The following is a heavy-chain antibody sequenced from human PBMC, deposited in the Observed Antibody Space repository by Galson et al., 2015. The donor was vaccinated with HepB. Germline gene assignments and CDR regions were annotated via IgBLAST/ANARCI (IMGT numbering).Heavy chain of an antibody. CDR3: AKYPGAGGY. D-gene: IGHD3-10*01. J-gene: IGHJ4*02. CDR1: GFTFSSYG. CDR2: IRYDGGNK. Sequence: SLRLSCAASGFTFSSYGMHWVRQAPGKGLEWVAFIRYDGGNKYYADSVKGRFTISRDNSKNTLYLQMNSLRAEDTAVYYCAKYPGAGGYWGQGTLVTVSS. V-gene: IGHV3-30*02.